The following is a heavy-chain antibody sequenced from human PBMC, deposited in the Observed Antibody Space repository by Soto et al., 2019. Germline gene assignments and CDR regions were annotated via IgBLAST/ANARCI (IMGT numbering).Heavy chain of an antibody. CDR3: ARRIVATETFDY. D-gene: IGHD5-12*01. CDR2: ISHTGTT. Sequence: SETLSLTCTVSGDSITSSYWLSWVRQPPGRGLEWIGKISHTGTTYYNPSLESRITISVEKSKNQFSLTVTSVTAADTAVYYCARRIVATETFDYWGQGTLVTVSS. CDR1: GDSITSSYW. J-gene: IGHJ4*02. V-gene: IGHV4-4*02.